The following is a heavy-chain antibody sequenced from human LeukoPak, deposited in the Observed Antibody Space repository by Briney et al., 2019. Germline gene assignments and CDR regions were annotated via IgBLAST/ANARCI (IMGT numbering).Heavy chain of an antibody. Sequence: ASVKVSCKTSGYTFAAYYINWMRQAPGQGLEWMGWINPKSGGTNFAQKFQGRVTMTRDTSISTAYMELSRLRSDDTAVYYCARDGIRHRIATWGEGTLVTVSS. CDR2: INPKSGGT. J-gene: IGHJ4*02. CDR1: GYTFAAYY. V-gene: IGHV1-2*02. CDR3: ARDGIRHRIAT. D-gene: IGHD2-21*01.